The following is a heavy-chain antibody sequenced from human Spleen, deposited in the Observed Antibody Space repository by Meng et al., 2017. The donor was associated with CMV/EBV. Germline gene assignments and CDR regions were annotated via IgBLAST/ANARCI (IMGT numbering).Heavy chain of an antibody. CDR3: ARILRYDYSFNRYGMDV. CDR2: INTGGNT. V-gene: IGHV3-53*01. Sequence: GGSLRLSCAASGFSVSSKYMSWVRQPPGKGLEWVSVINTGGNTDYAASVKGRFTISRGSSENTVYLHMNSLRVDDTAVYYCARILRYDYSFNRYGMDVWGQGTTVTVSS. J-gene: IGHJ6*02. CDR1: GFSVSSKY. D-gene: IGHD3-16*01.